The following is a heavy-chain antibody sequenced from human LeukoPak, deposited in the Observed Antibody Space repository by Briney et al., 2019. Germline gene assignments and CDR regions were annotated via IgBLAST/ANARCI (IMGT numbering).Heavy chain of an antibody. CDR2: IKQDGSEK. D-gene: IGHD2-2*01. Sequence: PGGSLRLSCAASGFTFSSYWMSWVRQAPGKGLEWVANIKQDGSEKNYVDSVRGRFTISRDNAKNSLYLQMNSLRAEDTAVYYCARDVVVPAARGAFDIWGQGTMVTVSS. V-gene: IGHV3-7*01. CDR1: GFTFSSYW. CDR3: ARDVVVPAARGAFDI. J-gene: IGHJ3*02.